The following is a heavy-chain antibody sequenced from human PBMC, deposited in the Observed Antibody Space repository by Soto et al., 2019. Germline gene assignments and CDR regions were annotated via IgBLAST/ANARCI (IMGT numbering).Heavy chain of an antibody. J-gene: IGHJ3*02. V-gene: IGHV1-69*01. CDR1: GGTFSSYA. CDR3: VAPYCSSTSCYPHDAFDI. D-gene: IGHD2-2*01. CDR2: IIPIFGTA. Sequence: QVQLVQSGAEVKKPGSSVKVSCKASGGTFSSYAISWVRQAPGQGPEWMGGIIPIFGTANYAQKFQGRVTITADESTSTAYMELSSLRSEDTAVYYCVAPYCSSTSCYPHDAFDIWGQGTMVTVSS.